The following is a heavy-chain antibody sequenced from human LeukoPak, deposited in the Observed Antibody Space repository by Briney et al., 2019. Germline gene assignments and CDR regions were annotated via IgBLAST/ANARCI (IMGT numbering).Heavy chain of an antibody. D-gene: IGHD3-22*01. CDR3: AKNMGLRITMKSPGY. V-gene: IGHV3-48*03. J-gene: IGHJ4*02. CDR1: GFTFSSYG. Sequence: GGSLRLSCAASGFTFSSYGMNWVRQAPGKGLEWVSYISSSGSTIYYADSVKGRFTISRDNAKNSLYLQMNSLRAEDTAVYYCAKNMGLRITMKSPGYWGQGALVTVSS. CDR2: ISSSGSTI.